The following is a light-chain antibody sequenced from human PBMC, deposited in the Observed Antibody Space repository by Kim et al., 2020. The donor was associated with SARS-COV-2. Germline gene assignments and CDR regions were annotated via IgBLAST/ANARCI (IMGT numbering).Light chain of an antibody. CDR3: QVWDSSLCV. V-gene: IGLV3-9*01. Sequence: VSVVQGQTARITCGGNSIGRKNVLWYQQKPGQAPVLVIYRDSNRPSGIPERFSGSNSGNTATLTISRAQAGDEADYYCQVWDSSLCVFGTGTKVTVL. CDR1: SIGRKN. CDR2: RDS. J-gene: IGLJ1*01.